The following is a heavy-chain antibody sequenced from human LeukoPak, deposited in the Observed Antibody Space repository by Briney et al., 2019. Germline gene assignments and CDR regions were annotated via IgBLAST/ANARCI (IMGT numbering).Heavy chain of an antibody. CDR3: ARGLAHFDY. CDR2: IHGDGGT. J-gene: IGHJ4*02. D-gene: IGHD6-19*01. CDR1: EFTVSSNY. V-gene: IGHV3-53*01. Sequence: AGGSLRLSCAASEFTVSSNYMSWVRQAPGKGLEWVSVIHGDGGTYYTDSVKGRFTISRDNFENTLYLQMNTLRAEDTAVYYCARGLAHFDYWGQGTLVTVSS.